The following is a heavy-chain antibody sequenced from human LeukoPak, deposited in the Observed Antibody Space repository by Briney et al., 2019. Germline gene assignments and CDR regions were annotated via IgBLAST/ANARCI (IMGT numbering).Heavy chain of an antibody. Sequence: ESSVKVSCKASGGTLRSYAISRVRQDPGHAIEWMGGIIPIFGTANYAQKFQGRVTITADESTSTAYMELSSLRSEDTAVYYCARVTVIAGAGTRPSYYFDYWGQGTLVTVSS. V-gene: IGHV1-69*13. CDR1: GGTLRSYA. D-gene: IGHD6-13*01. CDR3: ARVTVIAGAGTRPSYYFDY. J-gene: IGHJ4*02. CDR2: IIPIFGTA.